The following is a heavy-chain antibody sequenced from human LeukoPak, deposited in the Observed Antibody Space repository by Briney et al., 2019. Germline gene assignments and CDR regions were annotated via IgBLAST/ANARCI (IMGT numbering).Heavy chain of an antibody. J-gene: IGHJ4*02. CDR3: ARDLVRGVITPGY. V-gene: IGHV1-69*01. D-gene: IGHD3-10*01. CDR2: IIPIFGTA. CDR1: GGTFSSYA. Sequence: ASVKVSCKAFGGTFSSYAISWVRQAPGQGLEWMGGIIPIFGTANYAQKFQGRVTITADESTSTAYMELSSLRSEDTAVYYCARDLVRGVITPGYWGQGTLVTVSS.